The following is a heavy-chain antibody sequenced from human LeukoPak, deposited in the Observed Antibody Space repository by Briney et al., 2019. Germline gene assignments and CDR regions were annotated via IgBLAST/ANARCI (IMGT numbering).Heavy chain of an antibody. D-gene: IGHD6-19*01. V-gene: IGHV4-38-2*01. CDR3: ARGPGIAVAGLDY. Sequence: KPSETLSLTCASSGYSISSGYYWGWVRQPPWEDLEWLGSIYYSGSTYYNPSLKSRISMSVDASRNQFSLKLSSVTAADTAVYYCARGPGIAVAGLDYWGQGTLVTVSS. CDR2: IYYSGST. CDR1: GYSISSGYY. J-gene: IGHJ4*02.